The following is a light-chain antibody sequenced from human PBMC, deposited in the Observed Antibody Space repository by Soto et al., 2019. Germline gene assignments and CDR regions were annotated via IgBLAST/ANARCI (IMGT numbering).Light chain of an antibody. V-gene: IGKV1-39*01. CDR1: QSIINF. CDR3: QQSFSTPTWT. J-gene: IGKJ1*01. Sequence: IQMTQSPPSLSASVGDRVTITCRASQSIINFVNWYQHKPGKAPKLLIHSASTLQGGVPSRFSGRGSGTVFTLTISGLQPEDYATYFCQQSFSTPTWTFGPGTKVESK. CDR2: SAS.